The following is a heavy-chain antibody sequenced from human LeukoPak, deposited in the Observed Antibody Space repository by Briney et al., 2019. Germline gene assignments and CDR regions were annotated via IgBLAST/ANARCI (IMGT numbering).Heavy chain of an antibody. CDR3: ARGPRFLEWLLRGERIPFDP. CDR1: GGSISSGGYY. CDR2: IYYSGST. J-gene: IGHJ5*02. D-gene: IGHD3-3*01. V-gene: IGHV4-31*03. Sequence: PSQTLSLTCTVSGGSISSGGYYWSWIRQHPGKGLEWIGYIYYSGSTNYNPSLKSRVTISVDTSKNQFSLKLSSVTAADTAVYYCARGPRFLEWLLRGERIPFDPWGQGTLVTVSS.